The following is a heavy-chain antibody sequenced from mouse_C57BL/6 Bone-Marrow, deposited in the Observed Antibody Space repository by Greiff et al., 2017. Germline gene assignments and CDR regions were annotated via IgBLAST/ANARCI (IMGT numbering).Heavy chain of an antibody. Sequence: EVNVVESGGGLVQSGRSLRLSCATSGFTFSDFYMEWVRQAPGKGLEWIAASRNKANDYTTEYSASVKGRFIVSRYTSPIILYLQMNALRAEDTAIYYWARDYYYGSSYWYFDVWGTGTTVTVSS. V-gene: IGHV7-1*01. CDR2: SRNKANDYTT. J-gene: IGHJ1*03. CDR1: GFTFSDFY. D-gene: IGHD1-1*01. CDR3: ARDYYYGSSYWYFDV.